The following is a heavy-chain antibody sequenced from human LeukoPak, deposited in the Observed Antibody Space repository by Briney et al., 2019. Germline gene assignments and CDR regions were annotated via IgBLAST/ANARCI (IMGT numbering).Heavy chain of an antibody. J-gene: IGHJ4*02. CDR1: GFILSNHW. CDR2: IKQDGSEK. V-gene: IGHV3-7*01. Sequence: GSSLRLSCAASGFILSNHWMSWVRQAPGKGLEWVANIKQDGSEKYYVDSVKGRFTISRDNAKNSLYLQMNSLRAEDTAVYYCARIGGYGHYPSFDYWGQGTLVTVSS. D-gene: IGHD5-18*01. CDR3: ARIGGYGHYPSFDY.